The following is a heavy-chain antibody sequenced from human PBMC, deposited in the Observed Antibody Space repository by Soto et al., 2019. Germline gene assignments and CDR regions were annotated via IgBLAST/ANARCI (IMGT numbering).Heavy chain of an antibody. CDR1: VYTFTRYG. CDR3: ARARLRKYGYIDL. V-gene: IGHV1-18*01. J-gene: IGHJ2*01. Sequence: QVQLVQSGAEVKKPGASVKVSCKDSVYTFTRYGISWVRQAPGHWLEWMGWISASNGNTNYAQKLQGRVTMTTDTSTSTAYMELRSLRADDTAVYHCARARLRKYGYIDLWFRGTLVTVSS. D-gene: IGHD5-12*01. CDR2: ISASNGNT.